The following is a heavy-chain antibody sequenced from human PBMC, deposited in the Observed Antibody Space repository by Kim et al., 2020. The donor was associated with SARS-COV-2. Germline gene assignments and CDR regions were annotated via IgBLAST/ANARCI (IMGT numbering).Heavy chain of an antibody. V-gene: IGHV3-53*01. J-gene: IGHJ6*02. D-gene: IGHD3-9*01. CDR3: AREYSLDILTGQIHGMDV. CDR1: GFTVSSNY. Sequence: GGSLRLSCAASGFTVSSNYMSWVRQAPGKGLEWVSVIYSGGSTYYADSVKGRFTISRDNSKNTLYLQMNSLRAEDTAVYYCAREYSLDILTGQIHGMDVWGQGTTVTVSS. CDR2: IYSGGST.